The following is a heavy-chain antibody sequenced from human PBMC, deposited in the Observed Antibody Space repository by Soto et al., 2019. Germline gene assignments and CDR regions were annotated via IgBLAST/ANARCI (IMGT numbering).Heavy chain of an antibody. CDR2: IYYSGST. CDR3: ARDGLVGAVDY. D-gene: IGHD1-26*01. CDR1: GGSVSSGCYY. V-gene: IGHV4-61*01. J-gene: IGHJ4*02. Sequence: QVQLQESGPGLVKPSETLSLTCTVSGGSVSSGCYYWSWIRQPPGKGLEWIGYIYYSGSTNYNPSLKSRVTISVDTSKNQFSLKLSSVTAADTAVYYCARDGLVGAVDYWGQGTLVTVSS.